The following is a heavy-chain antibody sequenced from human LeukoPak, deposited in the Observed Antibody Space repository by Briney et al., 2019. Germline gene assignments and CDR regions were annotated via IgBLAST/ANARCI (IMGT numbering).Heavy chain of an antibody. D-gene: IGHD3-22*01. CDR2: IKQDGSEK. CDR1: GFTFSSYW. J-gene: IGHJ4*02. CDR3: ARDSRSSGYYSFHY. V-gene: IGHV3-7*03. Sequence: GGSLRLSCAASGFTFSSYWMSWVRQAPGKGLEWVANIKQDGSEKYYVDSVKGRFTISRDNARNSLYLQMYSLRAEDTAVYYCARDSRSSGYYSFHYWGQGTLVTVSS.